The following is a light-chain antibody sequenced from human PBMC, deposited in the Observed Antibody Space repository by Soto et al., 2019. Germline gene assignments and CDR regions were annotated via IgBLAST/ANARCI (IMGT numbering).Light chain of an antibody. CDR1: QRVSTN. CDR2: GAS. Sequence: EIVMTQSPATLSVSPGERATLSCRASQRVSTNLAWYQQKPGQAPRLLIYGASTRATGIPGRFSGSGAETEFTLTINNLQSEDFAVYYCQQYSDWPPTYTFGQGTKLEIK. V-gene: IGKV3-15*01. CDR3: QQYSDWPPTYT. J-gene: IGKJ2*01.